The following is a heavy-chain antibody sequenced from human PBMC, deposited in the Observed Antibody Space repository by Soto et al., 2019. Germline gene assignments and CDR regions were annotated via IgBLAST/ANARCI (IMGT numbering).Heavy chain of an antibody. Sequence: QVQLVQSGAEEKKPGASVKVSCKASGYTFTSYAMHWVRQAPGQRLEWMGWINAGNGNTKYSQKFQGRVTITRDTSASTAYMELSSLRSEDTAVYYCARGKEATGFGELIYFDYWGQGTLVTVSS. J-gene: IGHJ4*02. V-gene: IGHV1-3*05. CDR2: INAGNGNT. CDR3: ARGKEATGFGELIYFDY. D-gene: IGHD3-10*01. CDR1: GYTFTSYA.